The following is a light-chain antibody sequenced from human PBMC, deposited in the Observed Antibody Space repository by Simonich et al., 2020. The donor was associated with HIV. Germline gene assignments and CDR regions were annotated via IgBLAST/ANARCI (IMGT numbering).Light chain of an antibody. CDR3: QQSHTTPYT. CDR1: QYITKY. Sequence: DIQMNQSPSSLSASVGDRPTITCRASQYITKYLNWYQQKPGKAPELLIYAASNLQSGVPARFSGSGSGTDFTLTISSLQPEDFATYYCQQSHTTPYTFGQGTKLDIK. CDR2: AAS. V-gene: IGKV1-39*01. J-gene: IGKJ2*01.